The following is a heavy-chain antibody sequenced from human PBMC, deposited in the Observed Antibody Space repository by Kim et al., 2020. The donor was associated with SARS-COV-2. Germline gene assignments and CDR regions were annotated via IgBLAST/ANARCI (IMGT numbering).Heavy chain of an antibody. V-gene: IGHV4-31*02. CDR3: ARMVRGVSGCDY. D-gene: IGHD3-10*01. J-gene: IGHJ4*02. Sequence: YYNPSLKSRVTISVDTSKNQFSLKLSSVTAADTAVYYCARMVRGVSGCDYWGQGTLVTVSS.